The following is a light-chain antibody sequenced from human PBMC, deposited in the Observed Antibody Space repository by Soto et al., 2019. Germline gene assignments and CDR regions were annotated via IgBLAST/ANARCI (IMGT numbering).Light chain of an antibody. CDR3: QQYYSYPRT. CDR1: QSVSSN. V-gene: IGKV3-15*01. J-gene: IGKJ1*01. CDR2: GAS. Sequence: EIVMTQSPATLSVSPGERATLSCRASQSVSSNLAWYQQKPDQAPRLLIYGASTRATGIPARFSGSGSGTEFTLTISSLQSEDFATYYCQQYYSYPRTFGQGTKVEIK.